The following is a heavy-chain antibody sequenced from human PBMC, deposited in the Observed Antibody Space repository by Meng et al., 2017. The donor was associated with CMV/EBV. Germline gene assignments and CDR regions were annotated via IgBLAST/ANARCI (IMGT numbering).Heavy chain of an antibody. D-gene: IGHD6-19*01. Sequence: LQREESGPGLVKPSETLSLTCTVSGGSISSSSYYWGWIRQPPGKGLEWIGSIYYSGSTYYNPSLKSRVTISVDTSKNQFSLKLSSVTAADTAVYYCARDSAVAGVVDYWGQGTLVTVSS. J-gene: IGHJ4*02. V-gene: IGHV4-39*07. CDR1: GGSISSSSYY. CDR3: ARDSAVAGVVDY. CDR2: IYYSGST.